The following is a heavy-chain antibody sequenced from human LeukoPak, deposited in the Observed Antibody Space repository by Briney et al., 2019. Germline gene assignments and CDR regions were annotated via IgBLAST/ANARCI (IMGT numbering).Heavy chain of an antibody. CDR3: AREGITAAADY. D-gene: IGHD6-13*01. CDR1: GFTFSSYW. V-gene: IGHV3-7*01. CDR2: IKQDGSEK. J-gene: IGHJ4*02. Sequence: GGSLRLSCAASGFTFSSYWMSWVRQAPGKGMEWVANIKQDGSEKYYVDSVKGRFTISRDNAKNSLYLQLNSLRAEDTAVYYCAREGITAAADYWGQGTLVTVSS.